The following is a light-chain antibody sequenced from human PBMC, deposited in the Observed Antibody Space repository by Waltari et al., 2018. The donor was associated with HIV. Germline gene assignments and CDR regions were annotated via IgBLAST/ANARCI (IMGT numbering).Light chain of an antibody. CDR3: CSYAGSYTWL. J-gene: IGLJ2*01. CDR1: NSDVGGYNY. V-gene: IGLV2-11*01. Sequence: QSALTQPRSVSGSPGQSVTISCIGTNSDVGGYNYVSWYRKHPGEAPKRIIYDVTKRPSGVPDRFAGAKSVNTASLTVSGLQADDEAEYYCCSYAGSYTWLFGGGTKLTVL. CDR2: DVT.